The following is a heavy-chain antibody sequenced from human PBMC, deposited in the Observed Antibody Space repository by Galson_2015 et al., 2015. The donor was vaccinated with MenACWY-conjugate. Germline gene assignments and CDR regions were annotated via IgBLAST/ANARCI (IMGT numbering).Heavy chain of an antibody. D-gene: IGHD1-26*01. CDR3: AKSRGASFYFDS. CDR1: GFIFNTYW. CDR2: INPGGSST. Sequence: SLRLSCAASGFIFNTYWMHWVRHAPGKGLVWVSRINPGGSSTTYADSVKDRFTISRDNAKNTLYLPMNSLRPEDTAVVYCAKSRGASFYFDSWGQGTLVTVSS. J-gene: IGHJ4*02. V-gene: IGHV3-74*01.